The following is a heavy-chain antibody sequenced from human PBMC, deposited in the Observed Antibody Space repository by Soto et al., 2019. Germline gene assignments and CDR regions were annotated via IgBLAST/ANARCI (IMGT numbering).Heavy chain of an antibody. Sequence: EVQLLESGGGLIQPGGSLRLSCAASGFTFSSHARTWVRPAPGKGLEWVSAISGGGGGIYYADSVKGRFTISRDNSKNKLYLQINNLRAEDTALYYCAKGLATPYYFDFWGLGTLVTVSS. J-gene: IGHJ4*02. V-gene: IGHV3-23*01. CDR1: GFTFSSHA. CDR2: ISGGGGGI. CDR3: AKGLATPYYFDF. D-gene: IGHD2-15*01.